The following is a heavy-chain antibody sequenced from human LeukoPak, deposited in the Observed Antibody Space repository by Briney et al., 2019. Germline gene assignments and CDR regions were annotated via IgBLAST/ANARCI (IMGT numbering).Heavy chain of an antibody. Sequence: GGSLRLSCAPSRFTFSTYGMHWVRQAPAKGLEWVAVISYDGSNNYYAASVKCRFTISRDNSKTTLYLQMTSLRAEDTAVYYCAKDRYSGSHHYASDIWGQGTMVTVSS. V-gene: IGHV3-30*18. D-gene: IGHD1-26*01. CDR3: AKDRYSGSHHYASDI. J-gene: IGHJ3*02. CDR2: ISYDGSNN. CDR1: RFTFSTYG.